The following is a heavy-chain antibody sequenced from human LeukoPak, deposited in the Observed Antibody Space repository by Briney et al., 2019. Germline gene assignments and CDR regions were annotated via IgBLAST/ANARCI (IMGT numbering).Heavy chain of an antibody. CDR1: GFTFSSYA. D-gene: IGHD2-8*01. J-gene: IGHJ4*02. V-gene: IGHV3-23*01. Sequence: GGSLRLSCAASGFTFSSYAMSWVRQAPGKGLEWVSAISGSGGSTYYADSVKGRFTISRDNSKNTLYLQMNSLRAEDTAVYYCARNGLAANGYFDYWGQGTLVTVSS. CDR2: ISGSGGST. CDR3: ARNGLAANGYFDY.